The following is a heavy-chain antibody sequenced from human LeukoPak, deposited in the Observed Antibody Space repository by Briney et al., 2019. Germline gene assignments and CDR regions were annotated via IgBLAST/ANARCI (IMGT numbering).Heavy chain of an antibody. D-gene: IGHD3-22*01. CDR3: VREVVYDSSGHYYHNY. V-gene: IGHV1-2*02. CDR1: GYTFTDYY. Sequence: ASVKVSCKASGYTFTDYYIHWVRQAPGQGLEWMGWISPNDGATDYAQKFQGRFTVTRATSISTAFMELGRLRSDDTAVYYCVREVVYDSSGHYYHNYWGQGTLVTVSS. CDR2: ISPNDGAT. J-gene: IGHJ4*02.